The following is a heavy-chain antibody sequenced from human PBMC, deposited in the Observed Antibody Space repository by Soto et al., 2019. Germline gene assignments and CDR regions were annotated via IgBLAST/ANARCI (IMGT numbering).Heavy chain of an antibody. D-gene: IGHD1-20*01. CDR2: VFYTGFT. V-gene: IGHV4-39*01. CDR1: GGSIRGIYYY. CDR3: ATSQKGYNWNYFDH. J-gene: IGHJ4*02. Sequence: SDTLSLTSSVSGGSIRGIYYYWAWLRQSPGKGPEWIGSVFYTGFTSYNPSLESRVSVSVDTSKNQFSLKVSGVSAADTAVYYCATSQKGYNWNYFDHWGQGALVTVSS.